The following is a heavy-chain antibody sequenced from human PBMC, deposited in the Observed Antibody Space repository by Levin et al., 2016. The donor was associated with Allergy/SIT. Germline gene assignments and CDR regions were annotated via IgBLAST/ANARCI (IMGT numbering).Heavy chain of an antibody. Sequence: SETLSLTCAVYGGSFSGYYWSWIRQPPGKGLEWIGEINHSGSTNYNPSLKSRVTISVDTSKNQFSLKLSSVTAADTAVYYCARGAAADFDYWGQGTLVTVSS. V-gene: IGHV4-34*01. CDR3: ARGAAADFDY. D-gene: IGHD6-13*01. CDR1: GGSFSGYY. J-gene: IGHJ4*02. CDR2: INHSGST.